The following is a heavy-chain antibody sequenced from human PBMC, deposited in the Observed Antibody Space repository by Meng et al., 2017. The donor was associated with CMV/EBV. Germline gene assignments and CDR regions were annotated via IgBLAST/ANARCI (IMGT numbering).Heavy chain of an antibody. CDR1: GYTFTSYG. J-gene: IGHJ5*02. CDR2: ISAYNGNT. Sequence: ASVKVSCKASGYTFTSYGISWVRQAPGQGLEWMGWISAYNGNTNYAQKLQGRVTMTTDTSTSTAYMELSRLRSDDTAVYYCARVQCSSTNCYINWFDPWGQGTLVTVSS. D-gene: IGHD2-2*02. V-gene: IGHV1-18*01. CDR3: ARVQCSSTNCYINWFDP.